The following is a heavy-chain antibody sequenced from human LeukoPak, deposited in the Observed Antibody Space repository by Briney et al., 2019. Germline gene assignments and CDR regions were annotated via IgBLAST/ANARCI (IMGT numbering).Heavy chain of an antibody. CDR2: IYWNDGK. V-gene: IGHV2-5*01. J-gene: IGHJ5*02. Sequence: SGPTLVNPTQTLTLTCTFSGFSLSTSGVGVGWIRQPPGKALEWLALIYWNDGKRYSPSLKSRLTITKDTSKSQVVLTMTNMDPVDTATYYCAHSPSGFVVVPAASNWFDPWGQGTLVTVSS. CDR3: AHSPSGFVVVPAASNWFDP. D-gene: IGHD2-2*01. CDR1: GFSLSTSGVG.